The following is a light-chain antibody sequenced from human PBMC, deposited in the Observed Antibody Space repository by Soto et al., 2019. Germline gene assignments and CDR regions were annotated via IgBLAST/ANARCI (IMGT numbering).Light chain of an antibody. V-gene: IGKV3-15*01. CDR3: QQYGDWPPET. CDR2: GAS. CDR1: QSVSRN. Sequence: EVVLTQSPATLSVSPGDRATLSCRASQSVSRNLAWYQQKPGQAPRLLIYGASTRATGVPARFSGSGSATEFTLSISSLQSEDVAVYYCQQYGDWPPETFGQGTKLDVK. J-gene: IGKJ2*01.